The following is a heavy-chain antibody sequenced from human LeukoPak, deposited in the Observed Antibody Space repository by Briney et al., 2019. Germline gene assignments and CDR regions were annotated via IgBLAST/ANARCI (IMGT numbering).Heavy chain of an antibody. Sequence: GGSPRLSCAASVFTFSDYYMSWIRHAPGKGLEWVSYISSSGSTIYYADSVKGRFTISRDNAKNSLYLQMNSLRAEDTAVYYCARGIYGDAGVYFDYWGEGTLVTVSS. D-gene: IGHD4-17*01. J-gene: IGHJ4*02. CDR1: VFTFSDYY. CDR2: ISSSGSTI. CDR3: ARGIYGDAGVYFDY. V-gene: IGHV3-11*01.